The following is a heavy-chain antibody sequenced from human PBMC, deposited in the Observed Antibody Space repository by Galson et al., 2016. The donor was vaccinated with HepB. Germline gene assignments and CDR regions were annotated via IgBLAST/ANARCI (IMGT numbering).Heavy chain of an antibody. CDR3: AKDPGSSSHQ. D-gene: IGHD6-6*01. V-gene: IGHV1-18*01. Sequence: SVKVSCKASGYTFTTYGISWVRQAPGQGLQWMGWISAYNGITKYAPKFQDRVTMSTDTSTSTAYMALDSLTSDDTAVYYCAKDPGSSSHQWGQGTLVTVSS. J-gene: IGHJ4*02. CDR1: GYTFTTYG. CDR2: ISAYNGIT.